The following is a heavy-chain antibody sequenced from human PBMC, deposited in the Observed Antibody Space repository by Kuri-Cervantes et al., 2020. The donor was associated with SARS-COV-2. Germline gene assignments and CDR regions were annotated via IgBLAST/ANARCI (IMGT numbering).Heavy chain of an antibody. CDR2: INHSGST. J-gene: IGHJ4*02. Sequence: SQTLSLTCAVYGGSFSGYYWSWIRQPPGKGLEWIGEINHSGSTNYNPSLKSRVTMSVDASKNQFSPKLSSVTAADTAVYYCARSAFGATYYDFWSGFDYWGQGTLVTVSS. CDR1: GGSFSGYY. CDR3: ARSAFGATYYDFWSGFDY. V-gene: IGHV4-34*01. D-gene: IGHD3-3*01.